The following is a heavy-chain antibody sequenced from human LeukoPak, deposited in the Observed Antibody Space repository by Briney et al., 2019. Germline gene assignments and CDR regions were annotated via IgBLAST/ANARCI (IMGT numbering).Heavy chain of an antibody. D-gene: IGHD6-13*01. Sequence: PGGSLRLSCAASGFTFSSYYMSWVRQAPGKGLEWVSAISRSGDSTYYADSVKSRFTISRDNSKSTLYLQVNSLRAEDTAVYYCVKDEPGRSWYNWGQATLVTVSS. CDR2: ISRSGDST. CDR1: GFTFSSYY. V-gene: IGHV3-23*01. J-gene: IGHJ4*02. CDR3: VKDEPGRSWYN.